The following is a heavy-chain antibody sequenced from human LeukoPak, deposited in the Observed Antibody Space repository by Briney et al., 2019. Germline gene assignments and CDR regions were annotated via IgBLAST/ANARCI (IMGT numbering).Heavy chain of an antibody. CDR2: IYTSGST. CDR1: GGSIGSYY. CDR3: ARLRRGVVSWQTQNFDY. D-gene: IGHD3-3*01. Sequence: SETLSLTCTVSGGSIGSYYWSWIRQPAGKGLEWIGRIYTSGSTNYNPSLKSRVTMSVDTSKNQFSLKLSSVTAADTAVYYCARLRRGVVSWQTQNFDYWGQGTLATVSS. J-gene: IGHJ4*02. V-gene: IGHV4-4*07.